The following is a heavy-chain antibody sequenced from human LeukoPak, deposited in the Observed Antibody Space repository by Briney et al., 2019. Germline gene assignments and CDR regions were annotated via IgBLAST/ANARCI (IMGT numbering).Heavy chain of an antibody. J-gene: IGHJ6*02. D-gene: IGHD3-22*01. CDR2: FDPEDGET. Sequence: ASVKVSCKVSGYTLIELYVHWVRQAPGIGLEWMGGFDPEDGETIYAQKFQGRVTMTEDTSTDTAYMELSSLRSEDTAVYYCATGSPLEYEYDSRSINHGLDVWGQGTTVTVSS. CDR1: GYTLIELY. V-gene: IGHV1-24*01. CDR3: ATGSPLEYEYDSRSINHGLDV.